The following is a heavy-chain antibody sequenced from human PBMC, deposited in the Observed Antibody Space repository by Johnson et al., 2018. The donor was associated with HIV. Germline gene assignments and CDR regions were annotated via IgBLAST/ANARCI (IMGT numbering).Heavy chain of an antibody. CDR1: GFTFDDYG. V-gene: IGHV3-20*04. CDR2: INWNGGST. CDR3: ARARYGDLLNLDAFDI. Sequence: VQLVESGGGVVRPGGSLRLSCAASGFTFDDYGMSWVRQAPGKGLEWVSGINWNGGSTGYADSVKGRFTISRDNAKNSLYLQMNRLRAEDTAFYYGARARYGDLLNLDAFDIWGQGTMVTVSS. J-gene: IGHJ3*02. D-gene: IGHD4-17*01.